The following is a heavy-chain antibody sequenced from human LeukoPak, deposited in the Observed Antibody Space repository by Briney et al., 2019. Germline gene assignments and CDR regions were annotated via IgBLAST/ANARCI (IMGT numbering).Heavy chain of an antibody. CDR2: ISAYNGNT. V-gene: IGHV1-18*01. D-gene: IGHD2-21*02. Sequence: ASVKVSCKASGYTFTSYGISWVRQAPGQGLEWMGWISAYNGNTNYAQKLRGRVTMTTDTSTSTAYMELRSLRSDDTAVYYCARDRAGGDPTPFDYWGQGTLVTVSS. J-gene: IGHJ4*02. CDR3: ARDRAGGDPTPFDY. CDR1: GYTFTSYG.